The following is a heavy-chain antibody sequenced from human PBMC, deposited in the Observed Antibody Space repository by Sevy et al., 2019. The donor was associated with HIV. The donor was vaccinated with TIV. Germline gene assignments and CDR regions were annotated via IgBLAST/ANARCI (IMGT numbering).Heavy chain of an antibody. Sequence: ASVKVSCKASGGTFSSYAITWVRQAPGQGLEWMGGIIPIFGTANYAQKFQGRVTITADESTITAYMELSGLRSEDTAVYYCARGESIAALPGDLQYWGQGTLVTVSS. V-gene: IGHV1-69*13. CDR1: GGTFSSYA. D-gene: IGHD6-6*01. CDR2: IIPIFGTA. CDR3: ARGESIAALPGDLQY. J-gene: IGHJ1*01.